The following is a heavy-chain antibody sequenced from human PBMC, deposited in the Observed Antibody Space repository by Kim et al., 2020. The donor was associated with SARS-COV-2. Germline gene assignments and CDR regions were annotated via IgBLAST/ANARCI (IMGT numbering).Heavy chain of an antibody. V-gene: IGHV3-74*01. D-gene: IGHD5-18*01. J-gene: IGHJ4*02. Sequence: YASSGNARFTISRDNAKNTLYLQMNSLRAEDTAVYYCARDRGYSYGSFDYWGQGTLVTVSS. CDR3: ARDRGYSYGSFDY.